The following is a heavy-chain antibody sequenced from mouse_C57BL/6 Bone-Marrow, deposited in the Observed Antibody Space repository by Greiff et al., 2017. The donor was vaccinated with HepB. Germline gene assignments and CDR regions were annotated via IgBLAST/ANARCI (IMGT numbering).Heavy chain of an antibody. CDR1: GYTFTNYW. D-gene: IGHD6-1*01. V-gene: IGHV1-63*01. CDR3: ARWPLY. CDR2: IYPGGGYT. Sequence: QVHVKQSGAELVRPGTSVKMSCKASGYTFTNYWIGWAKQRPGHGLEWIGDIYPGGGYTNYNEKFKGKATLTADKSSSTAYMQFSSLTSEDSAIYYCARWPLYWGQGTTLTVSS. J-gene: IGHJ2*01.